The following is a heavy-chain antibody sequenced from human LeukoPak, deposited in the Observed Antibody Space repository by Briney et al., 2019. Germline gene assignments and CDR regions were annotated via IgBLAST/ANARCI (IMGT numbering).Heavy chain of an antibody. CDR3: ARDERRDIVVVPAAHRRAYYYYYMDV. D-gene: IGHD2-2*01. CDR1: GGTFSSYA. CDR2: IIPIFGTA. J-gene: IGHJ6*03. Sequence: ASVKVSCKASGGTFSSYAISWVRQAPGQGLEWMGGIIPIFGTANYAQKFQGRVTITADESTSTAYMELSSLRSEDTAAYYCARDERRDIVVVPAAHRRAYYYYYMDVWGKGTTVTVSS. V-gene: IGHV1-69*13.